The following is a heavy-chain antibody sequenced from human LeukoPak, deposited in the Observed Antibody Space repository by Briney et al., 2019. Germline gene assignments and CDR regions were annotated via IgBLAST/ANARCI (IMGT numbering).Heavy chain of an antibody. CDR1: GYTFTGYY. D-gene: IGHD6-13*01. V-gene: IGHV1-2*02. J-gene: IGHJ4*02. CDR2: INPNSGGT. CDR3: ARGARPSSSWYLIDY. Sequence: ASVKVSCKASGYTFTGYYMHWVRQAPGQGLEWMGWINPNSGGTNYAQKFQGRVTMTRDTSISTAYMELSRLRSDDTAVYHCARGARPSSSWYLIDYWGQGTLVTVSS.